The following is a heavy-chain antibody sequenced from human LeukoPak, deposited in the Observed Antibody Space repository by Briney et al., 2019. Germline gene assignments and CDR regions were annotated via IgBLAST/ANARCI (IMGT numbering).Heavy chain of an antibody. J-gene: IGHJ5*02. CDR3: AILLTGHFDP. CDR2: IYNNGDT. CDR1: GASISSGDSY. D-gene: IGHD3-9*01. V-gene: IGHV4-30-4*01. Sequence: PSQTQSLTCAVSGASISSGDSYWSWIRQSPGRGLEWIAYIYNNGDTFYNPSLKPRVTTSLDPSKNQFSLRFTSLTAADTAVYYCAILLTGHFDPWGQGTLVSVSS.